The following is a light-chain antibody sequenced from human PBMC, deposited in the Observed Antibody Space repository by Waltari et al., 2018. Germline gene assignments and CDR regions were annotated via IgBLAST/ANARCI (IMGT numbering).Light chain of an antibody. CDR1: NIESKS. Sequence: SYVLTQPPSVSVAPGKTARMTCGGNNIESKSVHWYQQRPGQAPVLVMYYDSDRPSVFPERFTVYNSGNTATLPITRVETGDEAVYYRQMRVSSGDPSVVFGGGTKLTVL. V-gene: IGLV3-21*04. CDR2: YDS. CDR3: QMRVSSGDPSVV. J-gene: IGLJ2*01.